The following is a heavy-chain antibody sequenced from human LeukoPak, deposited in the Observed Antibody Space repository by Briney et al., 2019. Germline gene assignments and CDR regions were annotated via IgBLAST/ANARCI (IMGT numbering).Heavy chain of an antibody. V-gene: IGHV1-2*02. CDR2: INPNRGGT. D-gene: IGHD4-17*01. Sequence: ASVKVSCRASGYTFTGYYMHGVRHARGQGREWVGWINPNRGGTNYAQKFQSRVTMNRDKSISTAYMELSRVRYDDTAVYYCARSGPLTTVTTRFRAFYYYGMDVWGQGTTVTVSS. CDR3: ARSGPLTTVTTRFRAFYYYGMDV. J-gene: IGHJ6*02. CDR1: GYTFTGYY.